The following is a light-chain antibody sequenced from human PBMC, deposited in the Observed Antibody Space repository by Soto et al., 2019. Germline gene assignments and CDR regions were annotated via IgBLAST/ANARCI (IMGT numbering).Light chain of an antibody. CDR3: QQFDSAVT. Sequence: EIVLTQSPGSLSLSPGERATLSCRASQSVSSTFFAWYQQRPGQAPRLLMYGASSRATGIPERFSGSGSGTEFTLTISRLEPDDFAVYYCQQFDSAVTFGQGTKVEIK. J-gene: IGKJ1*01. V-gene: IGKV3-20*01. CDR2: GAS. CDR1: QSVSSTF.